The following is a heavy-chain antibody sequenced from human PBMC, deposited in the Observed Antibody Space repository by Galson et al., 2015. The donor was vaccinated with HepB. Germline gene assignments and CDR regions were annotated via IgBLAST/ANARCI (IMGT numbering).Heavy chain of an antibody. CDR1: GGTFSSYA. V-gene: IGHV1-69*13. J-gene: IGHJ3*02. Sequence: SVKVSCKASGGTFSSYAISWVRQAPGQGLEWMGGIIPIFGTANYAQKFQGRVTITADESTSTAYMELSSLRSEDTAVYFCARGRGYCSSTSCSIDAFDIWGQGTMVTVSS. CDR3: ARGRGYCSSTSCSIDAFDI. D-gene: IGHD2-2*01. CDR2: IIPIFGTA.